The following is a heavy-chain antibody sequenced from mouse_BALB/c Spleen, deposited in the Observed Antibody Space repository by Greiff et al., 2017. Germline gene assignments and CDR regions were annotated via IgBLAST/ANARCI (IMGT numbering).Heavy chain of an antibody. CDR3: LSSYYAMDY. V-gene: IGHV5-9-4*01. CDR1: GFTFSSYA. J-gene: IGHJ4*01. CDR2: ISSGGSYT. Sequence: EVKLMESGGGLVKPGGSLKLSCAASGFTFSSYAMSWVRQSPEKRLEWVAEISSGGSYTYYPDTVTGRFTISRDNAKNTLYLEMSSLRSEDTAMYYCLSSYYAMDYWGQGTSVTVSS. D-gene: IGHD1-1*01.